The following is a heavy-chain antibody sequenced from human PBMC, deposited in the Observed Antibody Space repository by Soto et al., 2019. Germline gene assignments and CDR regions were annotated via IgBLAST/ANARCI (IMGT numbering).Heavy chain of an antibody. CDR3: ARGMDVLRYFDWLLPNDAFDI. CDR1: GGTFSSYT. J-gene: IGHJ3*02. D-gene: IGHD3-9*01. CDR2: IIPILGIA. V-gene: IGHV1-69*02. Sequence: SVKVSCKASGGTFSSYTISWVRQAPGQGLEWMGRIIPILGIANYAQKFQGRVTITADKSTSTAYMELSSLRSEDTAAYYCARGMDVLRYFDWLLPNDAFDIWGQGTMVTVSS.